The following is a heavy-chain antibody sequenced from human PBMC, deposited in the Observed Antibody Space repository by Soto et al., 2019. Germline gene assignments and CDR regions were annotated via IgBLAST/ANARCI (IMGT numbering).Heavy chain of an antibody. CDR2: ISSSSSYT. V-gene: IGHV3-11*06. D-gene: IGHD5-18*01. CDR1: GFTFSDYY. CDR3: ARGPRYSSFDY. Sequence: QVQLVESGGGLVQPGGSLRLSCAASGFTFSDYYMSWIRQAPGKGLEWVSYISSSSSYTNYADSVKGRFTISRDNAKNSLYLQMNSLRAEDTAVYYCARGPRYSSFDYWGQGTLVTVSS. J-gene: IGHJ4*02.